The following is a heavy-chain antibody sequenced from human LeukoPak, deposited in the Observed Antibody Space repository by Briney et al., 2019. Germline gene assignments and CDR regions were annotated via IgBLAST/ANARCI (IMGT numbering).Heavy chain of an antibody. V-gene: IGHV3-23*01. J-gene: IGHJ6*03. CDR1: GFTFSSYG. Sequence: GGSLRLSCAASGFTFSSYGMSWVRQAPGKGLEWVSAISGSGGSTYYADSVKGRFTISRDNSKNTLYLQMNSLRAEDTAVYYCAKAPIRNTAMPHYYYYYMDVWGKGTTVTISS. D-gene: IGHD5-18*01. CDR3: AKAPIRNTAMPHYYYYYMDV. CDR2: ISGSGGST.